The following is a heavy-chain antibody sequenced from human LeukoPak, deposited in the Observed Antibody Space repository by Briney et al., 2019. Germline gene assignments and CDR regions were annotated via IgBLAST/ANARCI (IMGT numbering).Heavy chain of an antibody. Sequence: GGSLRLSCAASGFTFSSYSMNWVRQAPGKGLEWVSSISSSSSYICYADSVKGRFTISRDNAKNSLYLQMNSLRAEDTAVYYCARVGSGWYFDYWGQGTLVTVSS. D-gene: IGHD6-19*01. CDR3: ARVGSGWYFDY. CDR1: GFTFSSYS. CDR2: ISSSSSYI. V-gene: IGHV3-21*01. J-gene: IGHJ4*02.